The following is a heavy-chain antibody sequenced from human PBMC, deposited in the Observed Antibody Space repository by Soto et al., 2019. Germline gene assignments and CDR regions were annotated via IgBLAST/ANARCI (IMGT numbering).Heavy chain of an antibody. V-gene: IGHV3-11*04. J-gene: IGHJ5*02. CDR2: ISGTGDTK. D-gene: IGHD6-13*01. Sequence: GGSLRLSCAASGLFFSDYYLSWIRQAPGKALECVAYISGTGDTKYYADSVKGRFTISRDNAKNSLYLQMNSLRAEDTAVYYCAREQGIAAVNWFDPWGQGTLVTVSS. CDR1: GLFFSDYY. CDR3: AREQGIAAVNWFDP.